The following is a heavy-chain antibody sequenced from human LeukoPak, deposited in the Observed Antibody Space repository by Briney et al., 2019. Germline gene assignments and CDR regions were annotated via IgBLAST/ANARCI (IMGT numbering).Heavy chain of an antibody. CDR3: AKQRSEVVPAALNY. Sequence: GGSLRLSCAASGFTFSRYSMNWVRKAPGKGLEWVSSISSSSSYIYYADSVKGRFTISRDTSKNTLYLQMNSLRAEDTAIYYCAKQRSEVVPAALNYWGQGTLVTVSS. D-gene: IGHD2-2*01. V-gene: IGHV3-21*04. CDR2: ISSSSSYI. J-gene: IGHJ4*02. CDR1: GFTFSRYS.